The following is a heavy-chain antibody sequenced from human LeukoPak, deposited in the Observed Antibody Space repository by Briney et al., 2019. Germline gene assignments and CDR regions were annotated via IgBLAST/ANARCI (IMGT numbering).Heavy chain of an antibody. Sequence: PGGSLRLSCAASGFTFSSYAMHWVRQAPGKGLEWVGVISYDGSNKYYADSVKGRFTISRDNSKNTLYLQMNSLRAEDTAVYYCARERTTVTTGSSIDPWGQGTLVTVSS. CDR1: GFTFSSYA. D-gene: IGHD4-17*01. V-gene: IGHV3-30*04. CDR2: ISYDGSNK. CDR3: ARERTTVTTGSSIDP. J-gene: IGHJ5*02.